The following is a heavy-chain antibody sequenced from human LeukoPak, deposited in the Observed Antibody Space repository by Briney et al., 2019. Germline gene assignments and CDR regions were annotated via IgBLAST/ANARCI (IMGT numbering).Heavy chain of an antibody. CDR3: ARDQGGYMNYYYYMDV. D-gene: IGHD3-22*01. Sequence: SETQSLTCTVSGGSISSGSYYWSWIRQPAGKGLEWIGRIYTSGSTNYNPSLKSRVTISVDTSKNQFSLKLSSVTAANTAVYYCARDQGGYMNYYYYMDVWGKGTTVTISS. CDR1: GGSISSGSYY. CDR2: IYTSGST. V-gene: IGHV4-61*02. J-gene: IGHJ6*03.